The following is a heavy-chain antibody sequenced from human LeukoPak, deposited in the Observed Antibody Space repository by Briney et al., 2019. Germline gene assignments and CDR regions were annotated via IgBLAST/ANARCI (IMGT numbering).Heavy chain of an antibody. CDR1: GGTFSSYD. V-gene: IGHV1-69*06. J-gene: IGHJ4*02. Sequence: SVKVSCKASGGTFSSYDISWVRQAPGQGLEWMGGIMPMFGKTNYAQKFQGRVTTTADKATSTAYMELSSLRSEDTAVYYCAGMESSWYQGSNYFDYWGQGTLVTVSS. CDR3: AGMESSWYQGSNYFDY. D-gene: IGHD6-13*01. CDR2: IMPMFGKT.